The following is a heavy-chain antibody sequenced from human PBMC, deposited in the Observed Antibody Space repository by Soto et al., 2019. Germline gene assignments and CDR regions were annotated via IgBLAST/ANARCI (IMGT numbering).Heavy chain of an antibody. Sequence: QAHLVQSGHEVKKPGASVKVSCKGSGYIFTSYGIAWVRQAPGQGLEWMGWISAHNGNTEFAHKYQSRVTVPRDTSTRTPSLELRSLISDDTALYYCARGTYGDYWGQGALVTVSS. V-gene: IGHV1-18*01. CDR3: ARGTYGDY. D-gene: IGHD4-17*01. J-gene: IGHJ4*02. CDR2: ISAHNGNT. CDR1: GYIFTSYG.